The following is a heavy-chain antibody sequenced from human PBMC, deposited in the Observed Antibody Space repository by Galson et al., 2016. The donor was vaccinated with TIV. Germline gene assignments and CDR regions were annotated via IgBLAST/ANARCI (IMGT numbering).Heavy chain of an antibody. CDR3: ARAYSSGWDNGDDAFDV. CDR2: IYVSGTT. D-gene: IGHD6-19*01. CDR1: GGSISSGTYF. Sequence: LSLTCSVSGGSISSGTYFWSWLRQPAGKGLEWIGRIYVSGTTNYNPSLKSRVTISVDTSKDQFSLKLTSVTAADTAIYYCARAYSSGWDNGDDAFDVWGQGATVTVSS. V-gene: IGHV4-61*02. J-gene: IGHJ3*01.